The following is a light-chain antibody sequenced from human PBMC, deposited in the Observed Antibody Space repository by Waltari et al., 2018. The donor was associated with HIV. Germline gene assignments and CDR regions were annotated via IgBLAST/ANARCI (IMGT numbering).Light chain of an antibody. CDR2: RAS. J-gene: IGKJ5*01. V-gene: IGKV1-16*01. CDR3: QQRSNWIT. Sequence: DIQMTQSPSSLSASVGDRVTINCRASEDISKYVAWFQQKPGKAPKFLIYRASSLENGVPSRFRGSGSETEFALTISSLQPEDFAVYYCQQRSNWITFGQGTRLEIK. CDR1: EDISKY.